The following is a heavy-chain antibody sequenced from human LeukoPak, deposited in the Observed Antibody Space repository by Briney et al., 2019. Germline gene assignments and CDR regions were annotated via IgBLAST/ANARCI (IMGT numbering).Heavy chain of an antibody. CDR3: AREDASSLDY. CDR2: ISSGSTYT. Sequence: GGSLRLSCAASGFTFSSYGMNWVRQAPGKGLEWVSSISSGSTYTYYADSVKGRFTISRDNAKNSLYLQMNSLRAEDTAVYYCAREDASSLDYWGQGTLVTVSS. J-gene: IGHJ4*02. V-gene: IGHV3-21*01. CDR1: GFTFSSYG.